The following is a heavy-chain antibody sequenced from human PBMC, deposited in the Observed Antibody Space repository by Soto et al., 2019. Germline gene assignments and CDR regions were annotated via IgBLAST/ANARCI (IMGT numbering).Heavy chain of an antibody. CDR3: ARKVGGSGYFDY. CDR1: GGSIISHY. V-gene: IGHV4-59*08. D-gene: IGHD3-16*01. Sequence: SETLSLTCTVSGGSIISHYWSWIRQPPGKALEWIGHIYYSGSTYYNPSLQSRITISVDMSRIQFSLKLTSVTAADTAVYYCARKVGGSGYFDYWGQGTPVTVSS. CDR2: IYYSGST. J-gene: IGHJ4*02.